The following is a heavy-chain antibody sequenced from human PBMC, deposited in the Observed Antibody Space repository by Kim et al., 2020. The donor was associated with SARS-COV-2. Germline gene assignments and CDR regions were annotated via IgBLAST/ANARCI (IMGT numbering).Heavy chain of an antibody. CDR1: GYSISSGYY. CDR2: IYHSGST. CDR3: ASDRGYYYDSSGDAFDI. J-gene: IGHJ3*02. V-gene: IGHV4-38-2*02. Sequence: SETLSLTCTVSGYSISSGYYWGWIRQPPGKGLEWIGSIYHSGSTYYNPSLKSRVTISVDTSKNQFSLKLSSVTAADTAVYYCASDRGYYYDSSGDAFDIWGQGTMVTVSS. D-gene: IGHD3-22*01.